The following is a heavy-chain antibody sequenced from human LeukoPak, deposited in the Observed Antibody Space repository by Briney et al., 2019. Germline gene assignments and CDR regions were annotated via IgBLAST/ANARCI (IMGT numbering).Heavy chain of an antibody. J-gene: IGHJ4*02. D-gene: IGHD6-19*01. CDR1: GFTVSSSY. CDR2: IYNGGST. V-gene: IGHV3-66*01. Sequence: QSGGSLRLSCAASGFTVSSSYISWVRQAPGKGLEWVSVIYNGGSTNYADSVKGRFTISRDNSKNTLYLQMNSLRAEDTAVYYCARASQWLAFDYWGQGTLVTVSS. CDR3: ARASQWLAFDY.